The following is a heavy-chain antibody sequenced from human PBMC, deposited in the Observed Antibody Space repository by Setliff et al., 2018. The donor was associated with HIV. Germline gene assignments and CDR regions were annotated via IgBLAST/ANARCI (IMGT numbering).Heavy chain of an antibody. D-gene: IGHD3-22*01. J-gene: IGHJ4*02. V-gene: IGHV4-61*09. CDR2: IHTSGSS. Sequence: LSLTCTVSGGSISSGSYYWSWIRQPAGKGLEWIGHIHTSGSSSYNPSLKSRVIISLDTSKNQISPKLNSVTAADTAVYYCARGRKSYYDSSGYYYFDYWGQGTLVTVSS. CDR3: ARGRKSYYDSSGYYYFDY. CDR1: GGSISSGSYY.